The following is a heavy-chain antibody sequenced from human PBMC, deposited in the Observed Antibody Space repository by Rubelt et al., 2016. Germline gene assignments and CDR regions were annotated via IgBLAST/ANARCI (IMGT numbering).Heavy chain of an antibody. D-gene: IGHD6-13*01. CDR3: ARDMGQLVYYAMDV. CDR1: GFTFRTYG. CDR2: IWYDGGYK. Sequence: GGGVVQPGRSLRLSCAASGFTFRTYGMHWVRQAPGKGLEWVAVIWYDGGYKYNADSVQGRFTISRDNAKNTLFLQMSSLRVEDTAVYYCARDMGQLVYYAMDVWGQGTTVIVSS. J-gene: IGHJ6*02. V-gene: IGHV3-33*01.